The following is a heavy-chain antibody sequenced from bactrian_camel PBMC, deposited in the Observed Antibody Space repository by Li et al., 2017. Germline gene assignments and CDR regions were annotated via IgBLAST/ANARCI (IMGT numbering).Heavy chain of an antibody. CDR1: GSTHSRHT. CDR3: AAFPGLRYGGYWHLRSDEYRY. Sequence: DVQLVESGGGSVQAGGSLRLTCVASGSTHSRHTMGWFRQAPGKEREGVGAISAGGGNTYYAESVEGRFTISRDNAKNTLYLQMNNLKPEDTAMYYCAAFPGLRYGGYWHLRSDEYRYWGQGTQVTVS. CDR2: ISAGGGNT. D-gene: IGHD5*01. V-gene: IGHV3S31*01. J-gene: IGHJ4*01.